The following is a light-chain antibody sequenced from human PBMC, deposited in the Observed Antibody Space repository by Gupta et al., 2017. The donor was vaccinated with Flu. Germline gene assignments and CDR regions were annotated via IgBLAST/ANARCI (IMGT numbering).Light chain of an antibody. J-gene: IGLJ3*02. V-gene: IGLV2-14*03. Sequence: TISCTGTSSDVGGDNDVSWYQQHPGKAPKLMIYEVSNRPSGVANRFSGSKSGTTASLTISGLQAEDEADYYCNSYTSSSSNTWVFGGGTKLTVL. CDR2: EVS. CDR3: NSYTSSSSNTWV. CDR1: SSDVGGDND.